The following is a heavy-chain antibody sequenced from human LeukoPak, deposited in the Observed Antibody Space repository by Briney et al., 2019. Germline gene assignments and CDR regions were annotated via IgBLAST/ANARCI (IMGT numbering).Heavy chain of an antibody. Sequence: KPSETLSLTCAVSGYSISSGYYWGWIRQPPGKGLEWIGSIYHSGSTYYNPSLKSRVTISVDTSKNQFSLKLSSVTAADTAVYYCARGGFYYDILTDYLTWGQGTLVTVSS. CDR3: ARGGFYYDILTDYLT. D-gene: IGHD3-9*01. CDR1: GYSISSGYY. V-gene: IGHV4-38-2*01. J-gene: IGHJ5*02. CDR2: IYHSGST.